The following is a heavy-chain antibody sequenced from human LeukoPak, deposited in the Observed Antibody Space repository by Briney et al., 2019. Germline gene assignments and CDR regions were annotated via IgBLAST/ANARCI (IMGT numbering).Heavy chain of an antibody. D-gene: IGHD3-9*01. Sequence: PGGSLRLSCAASGFTFSSHNMNWVRQAPGKGLEWVSYIITSSTIVYYADSVKGRFTISRDNSKNTLYLQMNSLRAEDTAVYYCAKAPSLRYFDWFSHPETCYFDYWGQGTLVTVSS. CDR3: AKAPSLRYFDWFSHPETCYFDY. V-gene: IGHV3-48*01. CDR1: GFTFSSHN. CDR2: IITSSTIV. J-gene: IGHJ4*02.